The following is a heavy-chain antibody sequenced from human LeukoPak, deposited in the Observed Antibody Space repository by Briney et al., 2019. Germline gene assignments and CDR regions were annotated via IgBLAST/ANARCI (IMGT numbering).Heavy chain of an antibody. CDR3: AKEGAYPIITYDS. Sequence: GGSLRLSCAASGFTFSSYWMNWVRQAPGKGLEWAANIKRDGNEKNYVDSVRGRFSISRDNAKNSLYLQMDSLRAEDTAVYYCAKEGAYPIITYDSWGQGALVTVSS. J-gene: IGHJ5*01. CDR1: GFTFSSYW. D-gene: IGHD3-10*01. CDR2: IKRDGNEK. V-gene: IGHV3-7*01.